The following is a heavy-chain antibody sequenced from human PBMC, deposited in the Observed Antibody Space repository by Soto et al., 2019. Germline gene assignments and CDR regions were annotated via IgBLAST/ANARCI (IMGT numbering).Heavy chain of an antibody. D-gene: IGHD5-18*01. Sequence: SETLSLTCTVSGGSISSGGYYWSWIRQHPGKGLEWIGYIYYSGSTYYNPSLKSRVTISVDTSKNQFSLKLSSVTAADTAVYYCARSSEDTAMVTVYFDYWGQGTLVTVSS. V-gene: IGHV4-31*03. CDR1: GGSISSGGYY. CDR3: ARSSEDTAMVTVYFDY. CDR2: IYYSGST. J-gene: IGHJ4*02.